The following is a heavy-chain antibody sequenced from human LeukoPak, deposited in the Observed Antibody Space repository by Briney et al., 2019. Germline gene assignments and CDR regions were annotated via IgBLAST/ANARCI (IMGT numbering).Heavy chain of an antibody. Sequence: GGSLRLSCAASGFTFSSYDMHWVRQATGKGLEWVSAIGTAGDTYYPGSVKGRFTISRENAKNSLYLQMNSLRAGDTAVYYCARGDGQLWFDGMDVWGQGTTVTVSS. D-gene: IGHD5-18*01. CDR2: IGTAGDT. J-gene: IGHJ6*02. CDR3: ARGDGQLWFDGMDV. CDR1: GFTFSSYD. V-gene: IGHV3-13*01.